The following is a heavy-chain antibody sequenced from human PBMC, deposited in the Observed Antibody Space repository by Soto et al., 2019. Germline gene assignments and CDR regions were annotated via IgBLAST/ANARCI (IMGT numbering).Heavy chain of an antibody. V-gene: IGHV5-51*01. CDR2: IYPGDSDT. J-gene: IGHJ6*02. Sequence: PGESLKISCEGSGYSFTIDWLGWVRQMPGKGLEWRGIIYPGDSDTRYSPSFQGQVTISADKSISTAYLKWSSLKASDTAMYYCARHGPRVYYDNSDYYYYGMDVWGQGTTVTVSS. CDR1: GYSFTIDW. D-gene: IGHD3-22*01. CDR3: ARHGPRVYYDNSDYYYYGMDV.